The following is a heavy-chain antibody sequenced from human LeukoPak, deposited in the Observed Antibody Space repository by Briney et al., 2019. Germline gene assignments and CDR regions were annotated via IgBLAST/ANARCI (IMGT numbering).Heavy chain of an antibody. CDR2: IYYSGST. Sequence: SETLSLTCTVSGGSISSSSYYWGWIRQPPGKGLEWIGSIYYSGSTYYNPPLKSRVTISVDTSKNQFSLKLSSVTAADTAVYYCARQGYTYYYDSSGYYPFDYWGQGTLVTVSS. J-gene: IGHJ4*02. D-gene: IGHD3-22*01. CDR1: GGSISSSSYY. V-gene: IGHV4-39*01. CDR3: ARQGYTYYYDSSGYYPFDY.